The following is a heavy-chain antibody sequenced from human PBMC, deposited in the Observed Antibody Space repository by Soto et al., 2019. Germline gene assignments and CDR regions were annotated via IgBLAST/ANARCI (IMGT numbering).Heavy chain of an antibody. CDR1: GGSVSSSDSA. J-gene: IGHJ4*01. CDR3: ARHVHNQGFEYDFES. D-gene: IGHD1-1*01. CDR2: IDYSGTN. Sequence: QLQLQESGPGLVKPSETLSLTCNASGGSVSSSDSAWGWIRQSPGKGLEWIGTIDYSGTNYYIPSHKSRMNRSNDTSKDQISLRMTSGTAANTAVYYCARHVHNQGFEYDFESWGHGTLVTVS. V-gene: IGHV4-39*01.